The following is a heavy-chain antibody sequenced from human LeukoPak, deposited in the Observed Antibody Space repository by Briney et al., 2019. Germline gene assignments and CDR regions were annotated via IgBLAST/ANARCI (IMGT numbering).Heavy chain of an antibody. D-gene: IGHD3-22*01. CDR3: ANIGNYDSSGYYYVDY. Sequence: GGSLRLSCAASGFTFSSYAMSWVRQAPGKGQEWVSAISGSGGSTYYADSVKGRFTISRDNSKNTLYLQMNSLRAEDTAVYYCANIGNYDSSGYYYVDYWGQGTLVTVSS. CDR1: GFTFSSYA. CDR2: ISGSGGST. J-gene: IGHJ4*02. V-gene: IGHV3-23*01.